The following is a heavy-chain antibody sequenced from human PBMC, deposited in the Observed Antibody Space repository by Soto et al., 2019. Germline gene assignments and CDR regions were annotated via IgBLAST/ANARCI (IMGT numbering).Heavy chain of an antibody. D-gene: IGHD4-17*01. CDR2: ISGSGDPI. V-gene: IGHV3-48*03. J-gene: IGHJ4*03. CDR1: GFTFGSFQ. Sequence: GGSLRLSCEASGFTFGSFQMNWVRQAPGRGLEWISHISGSGDPIYYAGSVKGRFTLSRDNAKDSLALHMNSLRAEDTGVYSCAREAAYGVWFAGGYFDLWRQGTQVTVSS. CDR3: AREAAYGVWFAGGYFDL.